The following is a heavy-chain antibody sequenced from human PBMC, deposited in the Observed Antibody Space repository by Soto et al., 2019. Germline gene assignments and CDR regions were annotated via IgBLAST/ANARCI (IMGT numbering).Heavy chain of an antibody. D-gene: IGHD5-12*01. V-gene: IGHV1-46*01. J-gene: IGHJ4*02. CDR2: INPSGGST. CDR1: GYTFTSYY. Sequence: KVSCKASGYTFTSYYMHWVRQAPGQGLEWMGIINPSGGSTSYAQKFQGRVTMTRDTSTSTVYMELSSLRSEDTAVYYCARVSRDGYNFQEFDDWGQGTLVTVSS. CDR3: ARVSRDGYNFQEFDD.